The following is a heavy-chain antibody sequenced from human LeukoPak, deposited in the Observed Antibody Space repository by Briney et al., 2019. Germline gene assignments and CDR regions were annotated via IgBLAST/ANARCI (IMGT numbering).Heavy chain of an antibody. J-gene: IGHJ5*02. Sequence: VASVKVSCKASGYTFTDYYMHWARQAPGQGLEWMGRINPNSGGTKYAQKFQGRVTMTRDTSISTAYMELNRLTSDDTAVYYCAKCGDFIAASYNWFDPWGPGTLVTVSS. CDR2: INPNSGGT. CDR3: AKCGDFIAASYNWFDP. V-gene: IGHV1-2*06. CDR1: GYTFTDYY. D-gene: IGHD6-13*01.